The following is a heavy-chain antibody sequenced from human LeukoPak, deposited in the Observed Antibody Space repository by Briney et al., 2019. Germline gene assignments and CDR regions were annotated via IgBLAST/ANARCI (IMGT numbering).Heavy chain of an antibody. CDR1: GGSISSGGYS. CDR3: ARVYYDFWSGYTYGFDY. CDR2: IYHSGST. Sequence: SETLSLTRAVSGGSISSGGYSWSWLRQPPGKGLEWIGYIYHSGSTYYNPSLKSRVTISVDRSKYQFSLKLSSVTAADTAVYYCARVYYDFWSGYTYGFDYWGQGTLVTVSS. V-gene: IGHV4-30-2*01. D-gene: IGHD3-3*01. J-gene: IGHJ4*02.